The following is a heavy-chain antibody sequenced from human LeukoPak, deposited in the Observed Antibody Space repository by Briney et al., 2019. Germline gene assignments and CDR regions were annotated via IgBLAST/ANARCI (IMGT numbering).Heavy chain of an antibody. V-gene: IGHV1-18*01. CDR1: GYTFTSYG. CDR3: ARGSYYYDSSGYYYNWFVP. Sequence: GASVKVSCKASGYTFTSYGISWVRQAPGQGLEWMGWISAYNGNTNYAQKLQGRVTMTTDTSTSTAYMELRSLRSDDTAVYYCARGSYYYDSSGYYYNWFVPWGQGTLVTVSS. D-gene: IGHD3-22*01. J-gene: IGHJ5*02. CDR2: ISAYNGNT.